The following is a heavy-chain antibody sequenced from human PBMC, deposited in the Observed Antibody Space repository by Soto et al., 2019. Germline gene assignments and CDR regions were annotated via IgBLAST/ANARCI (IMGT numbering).Heavy chain of an antibody. CDR2: INPNSGGT. CDR1: GYTFTGYY. V-gene: IGHV1-2*02. D-gene: IGHD6-19*01. Sequence: GASVKVSCKASGYTFTGYYMHWVRQAPGQGLEWMGWINPNSGGTNYAQKFQGRVTMTRDTSISTAYMELSRLRSGDTAVYYCASTHSSGWYRYFQHWGQGTLVTVSS. J-gene: IGHJ1*01. CDR3: ASTHSSGWYRYFQH.